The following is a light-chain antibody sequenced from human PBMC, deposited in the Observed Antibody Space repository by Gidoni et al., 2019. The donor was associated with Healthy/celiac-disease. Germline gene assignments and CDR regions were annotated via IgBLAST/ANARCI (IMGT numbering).Light chain of an antibody. CDR1: SSNIGSNT. V-gene: IGLV1-44*01. CDR2: SNN. J-gene: IGLJ2*01. Sequence: VLTPPPSASGTPGPRVTISFSGSSSNIGSNTVNWYQQLPGTAPKLLIYSNNQRHSGVPDRFSGSKSGTSAYLAISALQSEDEADYYWAAWDDSLNGHVVFGGGTKLTVL. CDR3: AAWDDSLNGHVV.